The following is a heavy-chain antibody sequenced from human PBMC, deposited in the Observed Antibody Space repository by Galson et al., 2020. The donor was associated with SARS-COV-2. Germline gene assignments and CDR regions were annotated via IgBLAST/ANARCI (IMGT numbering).Heavy chain of an antibody. J-gene: IGHJ4*02. CDR2: ISAYNGNT. D-gene: IGHD3-3*01. V-gene: IGHV1-18*01. Sequence: GESLKISCKASGYTFTSYGISWVRQAPGQGLEWMGWISAYNGNTNYAQKLQGRVTMTTDTSTSTAYMELRSLRSDDTAVYYCARDLNYDFWSDLLPALWGQGTLVTVSS. CDR3: ARDLNYDFWSDLLPAL. CDR1: GYTFTSYG.